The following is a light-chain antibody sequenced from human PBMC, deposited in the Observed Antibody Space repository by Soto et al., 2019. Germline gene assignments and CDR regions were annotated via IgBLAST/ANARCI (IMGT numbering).Light chain of an antibody. V-gene: IGKV3-15*01. CDR2: GAS. Sequence: EIVMTQSAATLSVSPGERATLSCRARQSVSSNLAWYQQKPGQAPRLLISGASTRATGIPARFSGSGSGTEFTLTISSLQSEDFAVYYCQQYNNWPPAFGQGTKVAIK. CDR3: QQYNNWPPA. J-gene: IGKJ1*01. CDR1: QSVSSN.